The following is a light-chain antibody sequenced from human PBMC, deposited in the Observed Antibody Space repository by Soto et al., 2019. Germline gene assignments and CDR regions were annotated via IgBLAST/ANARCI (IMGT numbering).Light chain of an antibody. CDR2: AAS. Sequence: EIMLTQSPRTLSLSPVDRTAPXFLASQSVGSNSLAWYQQKPGQAPRLLIYAASSRATGVPDRFSGSGSGTDFTLIISRLEPGDFAVYYCQQYGSSPLTFGGGTKVDIK. CDR3: QQYGSSPLT. V-gene: IGKV3-20*01. J-gene: IGKJ4*01. CDR1: QSVGSNS.